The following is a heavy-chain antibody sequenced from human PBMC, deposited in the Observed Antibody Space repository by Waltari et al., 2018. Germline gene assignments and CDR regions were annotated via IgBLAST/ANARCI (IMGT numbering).Heavy chain of an antibody. D-gene: IGHD5-18*01. CDR3: ASQASVRYSYGLTAFDI. V-gene: IGHV5-51*03. CDR2: IYPGDSDT. J-gene: IGHJ3*02. Sequence: EVQRVRSGAEGKKPGESRKISGRGSGYSLTSYGNGWVRQMPGKGLEWMGIIYPGDSDTRYSPSFQGQVTISADKSISTAYLQWSSLKASDTAMYYCASQASVRYSYGLTAFDIWGQGTMVTVSS. CDR1: GYSLTSYG.